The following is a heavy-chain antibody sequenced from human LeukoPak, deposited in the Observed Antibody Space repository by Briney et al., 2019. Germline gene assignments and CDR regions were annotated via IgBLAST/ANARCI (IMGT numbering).Heavy chain of an antibody. D-gene: IGHD6-13*01. CDR1: GFTFSSYA. CDR3: ARGGRPGIQFRGFGMDV. CDR2: VSYDGGNK. Sequence: GGSLRLSCAASGFTFSSYAMHWVRQAPGKGLEWVAIVSYDGGNKYYADSVKGRFTISRDNSINTLYLQVSSLRAEDTAVYYCARGGRPGIQFRGFGMDVCGKGTTVTVSS. J-gene: IGHJ6*04. V-gene: IGHV3-30*04.